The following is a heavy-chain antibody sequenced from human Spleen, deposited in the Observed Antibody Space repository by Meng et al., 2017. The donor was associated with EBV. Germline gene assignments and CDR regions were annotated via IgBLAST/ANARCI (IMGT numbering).Heavy chain of an antibody. V-gene: IGHV4-34*01. J-gene: IGHJ5*02. D-gene: IGHD3-10*01. CDR1: GGSFSGYY. Sequence: QVQLQQWGAGLLKPSETLSLTCAVSGGSFSGYYWSWIRQSPGKGLEWIGEINHSGSTNFNPYLKSRVTISIDTSKKQSSLKLSSVTAADTAVYFCAREVVRGNQGGWFDPWGQGTLVTVS. CDR2: INHSGST. CDR3: AREVVRGNQGGWFDP.